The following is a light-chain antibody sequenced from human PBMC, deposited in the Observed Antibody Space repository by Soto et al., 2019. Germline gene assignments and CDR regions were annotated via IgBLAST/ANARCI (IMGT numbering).Light chain of an antibody. J-gene: IGKJ1*01. CDR3: QKRATWPWS. Sequence: IVLTQSPATLSFSPGEEATLSCRASQSIALYLAWYQQKSGQSPRLLIYDTSSRAPGIPDSFSRSASGTDLTLTICSLEPEDLAVYSCQKRATWPWSFGQGT. CDR1: QSIALY. V-gene: IGKV3-11*01. CDR2: DTS.